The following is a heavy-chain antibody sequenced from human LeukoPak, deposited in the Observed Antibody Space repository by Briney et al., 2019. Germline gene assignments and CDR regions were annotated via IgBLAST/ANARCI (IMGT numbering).Heavy chain of an antibody. D-gene: IGHD2-15*01. V-gene: IGHV3-73*01. CDR1: GFPFTSYA. Sequence: GGSLRLSCAASGFPFTSYAMSWVRQASGRGLEWLGRIRSKANSYVTAYAASVNGRFIISRDDSRNTAYLQMNSLQTEDTAVYYCTRHSDKYCSGAGCYVYNFYGMDVWGQGTTVTVSS. CDR2: IRSKANSYVT. CDR3: TRHSDKYCSGAGCYVYNFYGMDV. J-gene: IGHJ6*02.